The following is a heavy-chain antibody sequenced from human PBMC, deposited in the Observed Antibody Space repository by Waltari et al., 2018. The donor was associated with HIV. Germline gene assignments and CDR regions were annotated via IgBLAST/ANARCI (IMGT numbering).Heavy chain of an antibody. CDR1: GGSISSSRHY. J-gene: IGHJ4*02. CDR2: ISSIGRP. Sequence: QLQLQESGPGLVKPSETLSLTCIVSGGSISSSRHYWGWIRQPPGKGLEWLATISSIGRPFYNPSRKSRLTRSVDTSKNRFSLRLSSVTAADTAVYYCARHLNHGHDYVWGSYRPFDYWGQGTLVTVSS. CDR3: ARHLNHGHDYVWGSYRPFDY. D-gene: IGHD3-16*02. V-gene: IGHV4-39*01.